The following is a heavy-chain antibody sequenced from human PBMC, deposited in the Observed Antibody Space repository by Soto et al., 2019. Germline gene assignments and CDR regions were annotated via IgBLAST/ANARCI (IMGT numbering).Heavy chain of an antibody. Sequence: PGGSLRLSCSASGFTFRSYAMHWVRQAHGEGLEYVSAIISNGGSTYYADSVKGRFTITRDNSKNTLYLQLSSLRTEDTAVYYCVKVQMATTEGYYYGMDVWGQGTTVTVSS. V-gene: IGHV3-64D*06. D-gene: IGHD1-1*01. CDR1: GFTFRSYA. CDR3: VKVQMATTEGYYYGMDV. CDR2: IISNGGST. J-gene: IGHJ6*02.